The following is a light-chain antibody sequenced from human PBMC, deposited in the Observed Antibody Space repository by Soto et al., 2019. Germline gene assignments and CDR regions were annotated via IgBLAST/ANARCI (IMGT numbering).Light chain of an antibody. CDR2: DAS. CDR3: QQYNSYQWT. V-gene: IGKV1-5*01. Sequence: DIQMTQSPSTLSASVGDRVTITCRASQSISSWLAWYQQKPGKAPKLLIYDASSLDSGVPSRFSGSGSGTEYTLTNSSLQPDDFATYYCQQYNSYQWTFGQGTKVEIK. J-gene: IGKJ1*01. CDR1: QSISSW.